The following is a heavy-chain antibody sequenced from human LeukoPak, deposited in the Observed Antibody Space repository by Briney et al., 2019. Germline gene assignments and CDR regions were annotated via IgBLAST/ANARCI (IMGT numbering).Heavy chain of an antibody. J-gene: IGHJ4*02. CDR3: ARAPGVTTSLDY. V-gene: IGHV4-59*01. D-gene: IGHD4-17*01. Sequence: PSETLSLTCTVSGGSISSYYWTWIRQPPGKGLEWIGYIYYSGGTNYNPSLKRRVTISVDTSKNQFSLKLSSVTAADTAVYYCARAPGVTTSLDYWGQGTLVTVS. CDR2: IYYSGGT. CDR1: GGSISSYY.